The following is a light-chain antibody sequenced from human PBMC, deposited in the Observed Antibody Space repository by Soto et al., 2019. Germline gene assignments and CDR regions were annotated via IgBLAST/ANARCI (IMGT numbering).Light chain of an antibody. CDR2: EVS. V-gene: IGLV2-14*01. CDR1: ISDVGDYNY. Sequence: QSVLTQPASVSGSPGQSITISCTGTISDVGDYNYVSWYQQHPGKAPKLMIYEVSNRPSGVSNRFSGSKSGNTASLTISGLQAEDEADYYCSSYTSSNTWVFGGGTKLTVL. CDR3: SSYTSSNTWV. J-gene: IGLJ3*02.